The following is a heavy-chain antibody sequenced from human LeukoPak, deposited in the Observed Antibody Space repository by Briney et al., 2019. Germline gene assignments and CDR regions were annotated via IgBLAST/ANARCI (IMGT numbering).Heavy chain of an antibody. CDR1: GFTFSSYA. J-gene: IGHJ3*02. CDR3: ARDIPYDSSGDVGNAFDI. V-gene: IGHV3-30-3*01. Sequence: GRSLRLFCAASGFTFSSYAMHWVRQAPGKGLEWVAVISYDGSNKYYADSVKGRFTISRDNSKNTLYLQMNSLRAEDTAVYYCARDIPYDSSGDVGNAFDIWGQGTMVTVSS. CDR2: ISYDGSNK. D-gene: IGHD3-22*01.